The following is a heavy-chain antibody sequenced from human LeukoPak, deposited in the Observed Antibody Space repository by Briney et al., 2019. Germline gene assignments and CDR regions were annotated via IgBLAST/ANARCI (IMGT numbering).Heavy chain of an antibody. CDR1: GGSISSGGYS. CDR3: ARRLGPWAFDY. J-gene: IGHJ4*02. CDR2: IYHSEST. D-gene: IGHD3-16*01. Sequence: SETLSLTCAVSGGSISSGGYSWSWIRQPPGKGLEWIGYIYHSESTYYNPSLKSRVTISVDRSKNQFSLKLSSVTAADTAVYYCARRLGPWAFDYWGQGTLVTVSS. V-gene: IGHV4-30-2*01.